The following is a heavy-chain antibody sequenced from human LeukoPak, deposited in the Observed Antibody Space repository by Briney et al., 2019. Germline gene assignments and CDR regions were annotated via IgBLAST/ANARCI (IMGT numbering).Heavy chain of an antibody. V-gene: IGHV1-8*01. CDR1: GYTFTSYD. D-gene: IGHD3-16*01. J-gene: IGHJ4*02. CDR2: MNPNSGNT. CDR3: ATWGRGAPTYY. Sequence: ASVKVSCKASGYTFTSYDINWVRRATGQGLEWMGWMNPNSGNTGYAQKFQGRVTMTRDTSISTAYMELSSLRSEDTAVYYCATWGRGAPTYYWGQGTLVTVSS.